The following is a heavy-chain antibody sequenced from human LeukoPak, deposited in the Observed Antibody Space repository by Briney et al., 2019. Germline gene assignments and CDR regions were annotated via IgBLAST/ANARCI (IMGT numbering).Heavy chain of an antibody. CDR3: ARHRLYDSTGYYYDFDY. J-gene: IGHJ4*02. Sequence: PSETLSLTCVVSGYSIGSGYYWGWIRQPPGKGLEWVGSIYHSGSTYHNPSLKSRVTMPLDTSKNQFSLKLSSVTAADTAVYYCARHRLYDSTGYYYDFDYWGQGTLVTVSS. CDR1: GYSIGSGYY. CDR2: IYHSGST. V-gene: IGHV4-38-2*01. D-gene: IGHD3-22*01.